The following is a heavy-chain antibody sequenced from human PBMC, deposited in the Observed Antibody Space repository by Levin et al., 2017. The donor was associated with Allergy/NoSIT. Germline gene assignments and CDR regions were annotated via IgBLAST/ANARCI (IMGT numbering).Heavy chain of an antibody. J-gene: IGHJ6*02. CDR1: GFSLSTSGMC. CDR2: IDWDDDK. D-gene: IGHD6-19*01. CDR3: ARTLLGPWGWSSGNNYYYYGMDV. V-gene: IGHV2-70*01. Sequence: SGPTLVKPTQTLTLTCTFSGFSLSTSGMCVSWIRQPPGKALEWLALIDWDDDKYYSTSLKTRLTISKDTSKNQVVLTMTNMDPVDTATYYCARTLLGPWGWSSGNNYYYYGMDVWGQGTTVTVSS.